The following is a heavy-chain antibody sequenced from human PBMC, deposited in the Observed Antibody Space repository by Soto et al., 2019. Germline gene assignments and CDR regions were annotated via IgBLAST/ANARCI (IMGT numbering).Heavy chain of an antibody. Sequence: EVQLVESGGGLVQPGKALRLSCAASGFTFSKYWMHWVRPAPGKGPVWVSYISGDGTTTDYADSVKGRFTISRDNAKNTLYLQMDSLRVEDTAVYYCAIQDCTNDVCLEAAVTVGGALEYWGQGAQGTVTS. CDR3: AIQDCTNDVCLEAAVTVGGALEY. D-gene: IGHD2-8*01. J-gene: IGHJ4*02. CDR2: ISGDGTTT. V-gene: IGHV3-74*01. CDR1: GFTFSKYW.